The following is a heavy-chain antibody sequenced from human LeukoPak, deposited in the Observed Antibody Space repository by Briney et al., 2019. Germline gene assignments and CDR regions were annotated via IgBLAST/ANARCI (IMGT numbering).Heavy chain of an antibody. Sequence: GASVKVSCKASGYTFTGYYMHWVRQAPGQGREWMGRVNPNTGGTNYAQKFQGRVTLTRDTSISTAYMELRRLRSDDTAVYDCARDIRVAAAGQHNWFDPWGEGTLVTVSS. D-gene: IGHD6-13*01. J-gene: IGHJ5*02. V-gene: IGHV1-2*06. CDR1: GYTFTGYY. CDR3: ARDIRVAAAGQHNWFDP. CDR2: VNPNTGGT.